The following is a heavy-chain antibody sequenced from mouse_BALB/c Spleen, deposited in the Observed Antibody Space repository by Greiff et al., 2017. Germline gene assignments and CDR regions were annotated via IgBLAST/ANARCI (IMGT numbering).Heavy chain of an antibody. CDR2: IDPANGNT. CDR1: GFNIKDTY. Sequence: EVQLQQSGAELVKPGASVKLSCTASGFNIKDTYMHWVKQRPEQGLEWIGRIDPANGNTKYDPKFQGKATITADTSSNTAYLQLSSLTSEDTAVYYCVGTTALRYLDYWGQGTTLTVSS. CDR3: VGTTALRYLDY. D-gene: IGHD1-2*01. J-gene: IGHJ2*01. V-gene: IGHV14-3*02.